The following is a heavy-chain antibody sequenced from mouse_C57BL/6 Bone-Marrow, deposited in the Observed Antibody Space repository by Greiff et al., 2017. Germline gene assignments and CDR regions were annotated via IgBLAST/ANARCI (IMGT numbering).Heavy chain of an antibody. CDR3: SISRPMGVYFDY. V-gene: IGHV1-74*01. CDR1: GYTFTSYW. D-gene: IGHD2-3*01. Sequence: VQLQQPGAELVKPGASVKVSCKASGYTFTSYWMHWVKQRPGQGLEWIGRIHPSDSDTNYNQKFKGKATLTVDKSSSTAYMQLSSLTSEASAVYYCSISRPMGVYFDYWGQGTTLTVSS. CDR2: IHPSDSDT. J-gene: IGHJ2*01.